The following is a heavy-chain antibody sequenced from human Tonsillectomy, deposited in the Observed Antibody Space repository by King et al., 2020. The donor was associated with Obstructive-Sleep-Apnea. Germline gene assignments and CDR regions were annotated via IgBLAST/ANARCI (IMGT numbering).Heavy chain of an antibody. J-gene: IGHJ5*02. D-gene: IGHD6-13*01. Sequence: VQLVESGGGLVQPGGSLRLSCAASGFTFSSYDMHWVRQATGKGLEWVSAIGTAGDTYYPGSVKGRFTISRENAKNSLYLQMNSLRAGDTAVYYCARGRIAAAGLYNWFDPWGQGTLSPSPQ. CDR2: IGTAGDT. CDR3: ARGRIAAAGLYNWFDP. CDR1: GFTFSSYD. V-gene: IGHV3-13*01.